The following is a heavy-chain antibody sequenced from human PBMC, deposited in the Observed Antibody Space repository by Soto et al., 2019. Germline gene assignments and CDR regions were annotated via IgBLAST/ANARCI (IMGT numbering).Heavy chain of an antibody. V-gene: IGHV4-59*01. Sequence: PSEALSLTCTVSGCSISGYYLSWIRQPPGKGLEWIGYMYNTGSTVYNPSFKSRVTISVDTSKNQFSLKLNSVTAADTAVYYCARDLWGYCGTYCYALDGWGHGFTATVS. CDR3: ARDLWGYCGTYCYALDG. CDR1: GCSISGYY. CDR2: MYNTGST. J-gene: IGHJ6*02. D-gene: IGHD2-21*02.